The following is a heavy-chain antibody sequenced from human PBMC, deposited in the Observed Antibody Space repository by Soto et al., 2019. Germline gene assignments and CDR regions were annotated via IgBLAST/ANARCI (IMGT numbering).Heavy chain of an antibody. J-gene: IGHJ4*02. CDR1: GYTFTRYC. Sequence: ASVKVSCKASGYTFTRYCISWVRQAPGQGLEWMGWISAYNGNTNYAQKLQGRVTMTTDTSTSTAYMELRSLRSDDTAVYYCARDSLFVVVPAAMLSGGDYWGQGTLVTVSS. D-gene: IGHD2-2*01. CDR2: ISAYNGNT. CDR3: ARDSLFVVVPAAMLSGGDY. V-gene: IGHV1-18*01.